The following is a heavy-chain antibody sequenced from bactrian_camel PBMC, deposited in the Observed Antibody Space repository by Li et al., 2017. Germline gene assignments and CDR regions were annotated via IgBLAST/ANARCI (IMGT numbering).Heavy chain of an antibody. CDR3: KAECTGRDY. J-gene: IGHJ4*01. CDR2: LDSDGST. Sequence: HVQLVESGGGSVRDGGSLRLSCAASGYSVNQGYMAWLRQAPGKEREGVASLDSDGSTTYDDSVKGRFTISQDNDKNTVYLQMDSLTPADTAVYYCKAECTGRDYWGQGTQVTVS. V-gene: IGHV3S53*01. CDR1: GYSVNQGY.